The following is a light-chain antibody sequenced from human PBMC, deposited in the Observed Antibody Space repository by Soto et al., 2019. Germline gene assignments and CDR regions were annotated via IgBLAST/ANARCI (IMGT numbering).Light chain of an antibody. CDR1: QSVFSNSNNNKY. Sequence: DIVMTQSADSLAVSLGERATINCKSSQSVFSNSNNNKYLAWYQQKPGQPPKLLIHWASIRESGVPDRFSGSGSGTDCTLTINSLQAEDVAVYYCQQYYSTPWTFGQGTKVEIK. J-gene: IGKJ1*01. CDR2: WAS. CDR3: QQYYSTPWT. V-gene: IGKV4-1*01.